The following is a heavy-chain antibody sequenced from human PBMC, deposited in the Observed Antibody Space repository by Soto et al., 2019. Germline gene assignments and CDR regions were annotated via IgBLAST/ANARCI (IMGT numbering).Heavy chain of an antibody. CDR3: AKELYLGIDY. D-gene: IGHD2-2*02. CDR1: DFAFSNYG. Sequence: RGSLRLSCVASDFAFSNYGMHWVRQAPGKGLEWVAVISYDGSNKYYADSVKGRFTISRDNSKNTLYLQMNSLRAEDTAVYYCAKELYLGIDYWGQGTLVTVSS. CDR2: ISYDGSNK. V-gene: IGHV3-30*18. J-gene: IGHJ4*02.